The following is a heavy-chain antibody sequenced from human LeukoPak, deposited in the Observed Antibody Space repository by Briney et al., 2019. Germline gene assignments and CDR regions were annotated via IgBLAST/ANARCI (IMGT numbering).Heavy chain of an antibody. CDR3: ATLQLHPKHGQFDY. CDR1: GDSISSYQ. V-gene: IGHV4-59*01. J-gene: IGHJ4*02. D-gene: IGHD1-1*01. Sequence: SETLSVTCTVSGDSISSYQWSWIRQPPGHGLEWIGYIYYSGSTSYNPSLKSRVTISVDTSKNQFSLILSSVTAADTAVYYCATLQLHPKHGQFDYWGQGTLVTVSS. CDR2: IYYSGST.